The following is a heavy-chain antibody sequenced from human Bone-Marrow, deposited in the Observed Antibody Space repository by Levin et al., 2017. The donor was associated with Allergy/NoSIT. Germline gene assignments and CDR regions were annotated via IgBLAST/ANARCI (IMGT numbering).Heavy chain of an antibody. CDR3: VNSATTRGAIHFDC. D-gene: IGHD1-1*01. J-gene: IGHJ4*02. Sequence: GGSLRLSCAASGFTFSSYWMSWVRQAPGKGLEWVANIKQDGSEKYYLDSVKGRFTISRDYAKNSLYLQMNSLRVEDTAVYYCVNSATTRGAIHFDCWGQGTLVTVSS. CDR1: GFTFSSYW. CDR2: IKQDGSEK. V-gene: IGHV3-7*01.